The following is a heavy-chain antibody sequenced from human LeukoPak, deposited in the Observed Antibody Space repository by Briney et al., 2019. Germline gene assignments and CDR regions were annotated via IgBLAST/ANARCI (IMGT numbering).Heavy chain of an antibody. V-gene: IGHV4-39*01. CDR1: GGSISGSGFY. Sequence: SETLSLTCTVSGGSISGSGFYWGWIRQSSGMRLEYIGSVHHSGRTYYNPSLNSRVTISVDTSKNEFSLRLNSVTAADTAVYYCARPNTSAWSSIWDYWGQGALVTVSS. J-gene: IGHJ4*02. CDR3: ARPNTSAWSSIWDY. D-gene: IGHD6-19*01. CDR2: VHHSGRT.